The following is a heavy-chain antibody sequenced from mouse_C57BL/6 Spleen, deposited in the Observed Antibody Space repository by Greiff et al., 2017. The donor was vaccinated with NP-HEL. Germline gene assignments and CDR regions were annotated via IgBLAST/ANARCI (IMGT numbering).Heavy chain of an antibody. CDR2: INPNNGGT. CDR3: ARARLTVDAMDY. Sequence: VQLQQSGPELVKPGASVKIPCKASGYTFTDYNMDWVKQSHGKSLEWIGDINPNNGGTIYNQKFKGKATLTVDKSSSTAYMELRSLTSEDTAVYYCARARLTVDAMDYWGQGTSVTVSS. J-gene: IGHJ4*01. V-gene: IGHV1-18*01. CDR1: GYTFTDYN. D-gene: IGHD1-1*01.